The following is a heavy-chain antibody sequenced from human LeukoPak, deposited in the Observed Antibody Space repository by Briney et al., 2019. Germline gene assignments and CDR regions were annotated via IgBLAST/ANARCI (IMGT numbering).Heavy chain of an antibody. CDR3: AKDRQLWNTRYYNYMDV. J-gene: IGHJ6*03. CDR1: GFTFSSYG. V-gene: IGHV3-30*02. Sequence: PGGSLRLSCAASGFTFSSYGMHWVRQAPGKGLEWVAFIRYDGSNKYYVDSVKGRFTISRDNSKNTLYLQMNSLRGEDTAVYYCAKDRQLWNTRYYNYMDVWGKGTTVTVSS. D-gene: IGHD5-18*01. CDR2: IRYDGSNK.